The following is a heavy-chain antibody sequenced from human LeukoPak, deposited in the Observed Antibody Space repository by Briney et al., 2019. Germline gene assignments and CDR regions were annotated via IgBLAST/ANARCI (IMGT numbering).Heavy chain of an antibody. CDR1: GFTVSSYY. Sequence: GVSLRLSCAASGFTVSSYYMSWVRQAPGKGLEWVSVIYSGGSTYYADSVKGRFTISRDNSKNTLYLQMNSLRAEDTAVYYCAREVEYCFDYWGQGTLVTVSS. V-gene: IGHV3-66*01. D-gene: IGHD3-3*01. J-gene: IGHJ4*02. CDR2: IYSGGST. CDR3: AREVEYCFDY.